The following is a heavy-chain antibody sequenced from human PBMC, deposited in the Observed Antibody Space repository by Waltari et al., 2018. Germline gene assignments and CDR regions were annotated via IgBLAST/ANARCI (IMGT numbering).Heavy chain of an antibody. CDR3: ARVRRYYGSGSGMFYFDL. CDR1: GGSISSGSYY. V-gene: IGHV4-61*09. D-gene: IGHD3-10*01. Sequence: QVQLQESGPGLVKPSQTLSLTRTVSGGSISSGSYYWSWIRQPAGKGLEWIGYIYTSGSPNDNPALRLRVTIAVDTAKNQFSLKLSSVTAADTAVYYCARVRRYYGSGSGMFYFDLWGRGTLVTVSS. CDR2: IYTSGSP. J-gene: IGHJ2*01.